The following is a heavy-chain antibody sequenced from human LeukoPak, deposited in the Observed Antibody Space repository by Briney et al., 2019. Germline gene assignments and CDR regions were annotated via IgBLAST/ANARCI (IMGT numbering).Heavy chain of an antibody. CDR3: AAEAAYYYDSRDAFDV. V-gene: IGHV1-58*01. CDR1: GFTFTSSA. Sequence: SVKVSCKASGFTFTSSAVQWVRQARGQRLEWIGWIVVGSGNTNYAQKFQERVTTTRDMSTSLVYMELSSLRSEDTAVYYCAAEAAYYYDSRDAFDVWGQGTMVTVSS. J-gene: IGHJ3*01. D-gene: IGHD3-22*01. CDR2: IVVGSGNT.